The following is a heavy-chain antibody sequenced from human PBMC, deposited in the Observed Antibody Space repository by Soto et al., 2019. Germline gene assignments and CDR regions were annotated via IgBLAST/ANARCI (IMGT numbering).Heavy chain of an antibody. CDR3: ARAGGSRALYWPYFDS. V-gene: IGHV3-48*03. CDR1: GFSFNLHE. J-gene: IGHJ4*02. CDR2: IGTSGSSK. Sequence: HPGGSMRLSCAASGFSFNLHEMNWVRQAPGKGLEWISYIGTSGSSKYYADSVQGRFTISRDNTKNSLYLEMNSLRGDDTGIYYCARAGGSRALYWPYFDSWGEGT. D-gene: IGHD2-8*02.